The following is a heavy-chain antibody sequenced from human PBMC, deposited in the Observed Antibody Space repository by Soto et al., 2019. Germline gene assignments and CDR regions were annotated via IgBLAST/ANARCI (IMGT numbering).Heavy chain of an antibody. CDR2: IIPIFGTA. CDR3: ARDNWNDVLWPYYGMDV. Sequence: VASVKVSCKASGGTFSSYAISWVRQAPGQGLEWMGGIIPIFGTANYAQKFQGRVTITADESTSTAYMELSSLRSEDTAVYYCARDNWNDVLWPYYGMDVWGQGTTVTVSS. J-gene: IGHJ6*02. V-gene: IGHV1-69*13. CDR1: GGTFSSYA. D-gene: IGHD1-20*01.